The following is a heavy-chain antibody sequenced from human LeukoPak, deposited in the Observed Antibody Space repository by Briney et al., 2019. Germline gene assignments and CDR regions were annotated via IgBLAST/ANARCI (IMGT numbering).Heavy chain of an antibody. CDR2: IKQDGSEK. V-gene: IGHV3-7*01. J-gene: IGHJ3*02. D-gene: IGHD3-3*01. Sequence: AGGSLRLSCAASGFTFSSYWMSWVRQAPGKGLEWVANIKQDGSEKYYVDSVKGQFTISRDNAKNSLYLQMNSLRAEDTAVYYCARAEMGTTIFGVVIRLEAFDIWGQGTMVTVSS. CDR3: ARAEMGTTIFGVVIRLEAFDI. CDR1: GFTFSSYW.